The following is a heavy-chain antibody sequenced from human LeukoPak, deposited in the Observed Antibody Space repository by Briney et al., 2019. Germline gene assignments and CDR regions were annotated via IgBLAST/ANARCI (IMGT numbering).Heavy chain of an antibody. CDR2: INHSGST. CDR3: ARDTGYSYGHNWFDP. Sequence: KPSETLSLTCAVYGGSFSGYYWSWIRQPPGKGLEWIGEINHSGSTNYNPSLKSRVTISVDTSKNQFSLKLSSVTAADTAVYYCARDTGYSYGHNWFDPWGQGTLVTVSS. V-gene: IGHV4-34*01. D-gene: IGHD5-18*01. CDR1: GGSFSGYY. J-gene: IGHJ5*02.